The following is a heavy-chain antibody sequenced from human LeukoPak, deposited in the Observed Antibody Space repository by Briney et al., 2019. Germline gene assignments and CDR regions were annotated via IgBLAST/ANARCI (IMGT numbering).Heavy chain of an antibody. V-gene: IGHV1-2*02. CDR2: INPSSCGT. J-gene: IGHJ3*02. CDR1: GYTFTHYY. CDR3: ARAGVWDYSDSSGYHNAAFDI. D-gene: IGHD3-22*01. Sequence: SVKVSCKPSGYTFTHYYMHWLRQAPAHGLEWMGWINPSSCGTNYPQKLQGRVTVTRDTSLSPDYMDPSSLRSGDTAVYYCARAGVWDYSDSSGYHNAAFDIWGQGTMVTVSS.